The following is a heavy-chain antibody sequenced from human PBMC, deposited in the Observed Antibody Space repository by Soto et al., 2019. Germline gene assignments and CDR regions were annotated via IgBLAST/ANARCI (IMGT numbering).Heavy chain of an antibody. CDR3: TRGPRSTSTGTGAF. V-gene: IGHV3-74*01. CDR2: INDDGSST. J-gene: IGHJ4*02. Sequence: GGSLRLSCAASGSTFSMYWRHWVRQVPGKGPEWVSRINDDGSSTNYADSVKGRFTISRDNAKNTLYLQMNDLRAEDTAVYYCTRGPRSTSTGTGAFWGQGTLVTVYS. CDR1: GSTFSMYW. D-gene: IGHD1-1*01.